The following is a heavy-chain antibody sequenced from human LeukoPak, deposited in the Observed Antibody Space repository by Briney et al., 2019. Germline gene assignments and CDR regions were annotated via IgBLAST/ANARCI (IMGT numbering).Heavy chain of an antibody. Sequence: GGSLRLSCAASGFTFSSYSMNWVRQAPGKGLEWVSSISSSSSYIYYADSVKGRFTISRDNAKNSLYLQMNSLRAEDTAVYYCARDSGDTYYYDNSGYSTFDYWGQGTLVTVSS. CDR1: GFTFSSYS. CDR3: ARDSGDTYYYDNSGYSTFDY. J-gene: IGHJ4*02. V-gene: IGHV3-21*01. CDR2: ISSSSSYI. D-gene: IGHD3-22*01.